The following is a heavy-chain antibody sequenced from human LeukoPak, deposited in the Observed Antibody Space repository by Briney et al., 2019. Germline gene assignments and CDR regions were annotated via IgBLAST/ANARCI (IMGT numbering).Heavy chain of an antibody. V-gene: IGHV4-34*01. CDR2: INHSGST. J-gene: IGHJ4*02. CDR3: ATRSITSSY. CDR1: GGSFSGYY. D-gene: IGHD3-10*01. Sequence: SETLSLTCAVYGGSFSGYYWSWIRQPPGKGLEWIGEINHSGSTNYNPSLKSRVTISVDTSKNQFSLKLSSVTAADTAVYYCATRSITSSYWGPGTLVTVSS.